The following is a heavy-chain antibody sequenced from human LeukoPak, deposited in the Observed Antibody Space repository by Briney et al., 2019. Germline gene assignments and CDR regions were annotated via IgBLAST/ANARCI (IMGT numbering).Heavy chain of an antibody. CDR2: ISYDGSNK. CDR1: GFTFSSYG. J-gene: IGHJ6*02. V-gene: IGHV3-30*18. Sequence: GRSLRLSCAASGFTFSSYGMHWVRQAPGKGLEWVAVISYDGSNKYYADSVKGRFTISRDNSKNTLYLQMNSLRAEDTAVYYCAKGQYSRGYYYYYGMDVWGQGTTVTVSS. CDR3: AKGQYSRGYYYYYGMDV. D-gene: IGHD5-18*01.